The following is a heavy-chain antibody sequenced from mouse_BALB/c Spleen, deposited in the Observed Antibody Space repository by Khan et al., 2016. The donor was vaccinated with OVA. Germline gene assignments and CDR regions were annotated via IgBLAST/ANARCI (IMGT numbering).Heavy chain of an antibody. Sequence: VQLKQSGPELVRPGASVKISCKASGYSFTGYSMNWVMQSHGKSLEWIGRINPHIGETFYNQRFKDKATLTVDESSNTAYMELRSLASEDSAVYYCTRIYRGDFDYWGQGTTVTVSA. D-gene: IGHD2-13*01. J-gene: IGHJ2*01. CDR2: INPHIGET. CDR3: TRIYRGDFDY. CDR1: GYSFTGYS. V-gene: IGHV1-20*02.